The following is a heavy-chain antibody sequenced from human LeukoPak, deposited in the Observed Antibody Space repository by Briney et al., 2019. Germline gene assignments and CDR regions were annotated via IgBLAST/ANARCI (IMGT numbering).Heavy chain of an antibody. D-gene: IGHD5-18*01. CDR3: ARRRGFSYETDY. V-gene: IGHV3-66*01. Sequence: GGSLRLSCAASGFTVSSNYMSWVRQAPGKGLEWVSVIYSGGSTYYADSVKGRFNISRDTSKNTLYLQMNSLRAEDTAVYYCARRRGFSYETDYWGQGTLVTVSS. J-gene: IGHJ4*02. CDR1: GFTVSSNY. CDR2: IYSGGST.